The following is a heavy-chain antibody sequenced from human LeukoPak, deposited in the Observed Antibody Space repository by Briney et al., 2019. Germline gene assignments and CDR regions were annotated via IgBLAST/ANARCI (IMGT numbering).Heavy chain of an antibody. Sequence: PGGSLRLSCAASVFTFSSYAMSWVRQAPGKGLEWVSAICGSGGSTYYADSLKGRFTISRDNSKNTLYLQMNRLRAEDTAVYYCAKDRRYYGSSGYPDFDYWGQGTLVTVSS. CDR2: ICGSGGST. CDR3: AKDRRYYGSSGYPDFDY. V-gene: IGHV3-23*01. J-gene: IGHJ4*02. D-gene: IGHD3-22*01. CDR1: VFTFSSYA.